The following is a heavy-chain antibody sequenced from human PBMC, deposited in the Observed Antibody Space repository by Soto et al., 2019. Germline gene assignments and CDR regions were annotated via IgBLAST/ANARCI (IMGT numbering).Heavy chain of an antibody. CDR3: FGVMAATLDY. J-gene: IGHJ4*01. Sequence: SETLSLTCSVSGGSIKNTNYNWGWIRQPPGKGLEWIGTLYYRGATDSNPSLKTRVTISVDTSKNLLPLNLSSVTAADTAVYYCFGVMAATLDYWGQGTLVTVSS. CDR1: GGSIKNTNYN. V-gene: IGHV4-39*01. CDR2: LYYRGAT. D-gene: IGHD2-21*02.